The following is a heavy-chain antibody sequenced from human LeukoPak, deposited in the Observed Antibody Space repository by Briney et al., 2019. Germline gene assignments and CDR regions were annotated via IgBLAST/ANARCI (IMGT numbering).Heavy chain of an antibody. J-gene: IGHJ5*02. D-gene: IGHD4-11*01. CDR3: AKDQQSISYSP. Sequence: PGGSLRLSCAASGFTVSSNYMSWVRQAPGKGLEWVSVIYSGGSTYYADSVKGRFTISRDNSKNTLYLQMNSLRVEDTAIYNCAKDQQSISYSPWGQGTLVTVSS. CDR2: IYSGGST. CDR1: GFTVSSNY. V-gene: IGHV3-66*01.